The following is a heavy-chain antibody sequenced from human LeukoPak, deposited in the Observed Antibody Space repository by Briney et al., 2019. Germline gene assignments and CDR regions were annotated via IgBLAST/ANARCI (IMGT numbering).Heavy chain of an antibody. CDR2: IYYSGST. CDR3: ARALLAPGFFDY. CDR1: GGSISSYY. J-gene: IGHJ4*02. Sequence: SETLSLTCTVSGGSISSYYWSWIRQPPGKGLEWIGYIYYSGSTNYNPSLKSRVTISVDTSKNQFSLKLSSVTAADTAVYYCARALLAPGFFDYWGQGTLVTVSS. D-gene: IGHD2-21*01. V-gene: IGHV4-59*12.